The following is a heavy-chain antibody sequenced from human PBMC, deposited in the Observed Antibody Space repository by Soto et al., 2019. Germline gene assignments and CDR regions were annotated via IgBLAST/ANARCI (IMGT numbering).Heavy chain of an antibody. V-gene: IGHV4-59*07. Sequence: QVQLQESGPGLVKPSDTLSLTCTVSGSTISSFYWAWIRQPPGKGLEWIGSIYYRGNTNYNPSLRSRVIISVDSSKSQFSLRLNSVTAAATAVYYCTRVGGYYGDYPNFDYWGQGALVTVSS. CDR3: TRVGGYYGDYPNFDY. D-gene: IGHD4-17*01. CDR1: GSTISSFY. J-gene: IGHJ4*02. CDR2: IYYRGNT.